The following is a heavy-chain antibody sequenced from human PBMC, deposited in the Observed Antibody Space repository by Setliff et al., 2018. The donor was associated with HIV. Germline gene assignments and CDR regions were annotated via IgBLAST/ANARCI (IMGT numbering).Heavy chain of an antibody. CDR2: IIPIFGTA. V-gene: IGHV1-69*05. J-gene: IGHJ3*02. CDR1: GVTFSNYA. D-gene: IGHD6-13*01. CDR3: ARDTGQQLVGFDI. Sequence: SVKVSCKASGVTFSNYAISWVRQAPGQGLEWMGGIIPIFGTANYAQKFQGRVTITTDESTITAYMELSSLRSEDTAVYYCARDTGQQLVGFDIWGQGTKVTVSS.